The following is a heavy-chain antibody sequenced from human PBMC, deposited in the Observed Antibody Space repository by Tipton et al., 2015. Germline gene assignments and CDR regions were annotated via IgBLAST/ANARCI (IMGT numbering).Heavy chain of an antibody. V-gene: IGHV1-46*01. CDR1: GYTFTSYP. CDR2: INPSGSST. J-gene: IGHJ5*02. D-gene: IGHD2-2*01. CDR3: ARQTNVVVDGSTKAAWFDP. Sequence: QLVQSGAEVKKPGASVKVSCKASGYTFTSYPMHWVRQAPGQGLEWMGIINPSGSSTNFAQKFQGRVTMTWDTSTSTVYMDLSSLRSEDTAVYYCARQTNVVVDGSTKAAWFDPWGQGTLVTVSS.